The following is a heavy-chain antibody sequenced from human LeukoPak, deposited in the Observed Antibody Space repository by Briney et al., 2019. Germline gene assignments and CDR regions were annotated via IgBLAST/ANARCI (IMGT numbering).Heavy chain of an antibody. CDR2: IYSSGTI. CDR3: ARHDKGFDY. J-gene: IGHJ4*02. V-gene: IGHV4-59*08. Sequence: SETLSLTCTVSSGSISSYYWSWIRQPPGKGLEWLGYIYSSGTINFNPSLKSRLTMSVDTSKNQFSLKLSSVTAADTAVYYCARHDKGFDYWGEGTLGTVSA. CDR1: SGSISSYY. D-gene: IGHD3-22*01.